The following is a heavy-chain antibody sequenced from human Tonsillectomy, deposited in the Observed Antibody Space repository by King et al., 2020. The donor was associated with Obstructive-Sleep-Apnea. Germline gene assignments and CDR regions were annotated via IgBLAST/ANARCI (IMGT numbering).Heavy chain of an antibody. CDR2: INPNSGGT. CDR1: GYTFTGYY. V-gene: IGHV1-2*04. CDR3: ARDKISGYGLFDY. Sequence: QVQLVESGTEVKKPGASVKVSCKASGYTFTGYYIHWVRQAPGQGLEWMGRINPNSGGTNYAQKFKGWVTMTRDTSISTAYMELSRLRSDDTAVYYCARDKISGYGLFDYWGQGTLVTVSS. D-gene: IGHD5-12*01. J-gene: IGHJ4*02.